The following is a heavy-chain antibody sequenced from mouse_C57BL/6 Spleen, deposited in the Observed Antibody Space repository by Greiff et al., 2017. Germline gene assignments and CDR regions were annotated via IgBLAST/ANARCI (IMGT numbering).Heavy chain of an antibody. CDR2: IYPGDGDT. V-gene: IGHV1-80*01. CDR3: ARGTYDYDGRSCDY. Sequence: VQLQQSGAELVKPVASVKISCKASGYAFSSYWMNWVKQRPGKGLEWIGQIYPGDGDTNYNGKFKGKATLTADKSSSTAYMQLSSLTSEDSAVYFCARGTYDYDGRSCDYWGQGTTLTVSS. D-gene: IGHD2-4*01. J-gene: IGHJ2*01. CDR1: GYAFSSYW.